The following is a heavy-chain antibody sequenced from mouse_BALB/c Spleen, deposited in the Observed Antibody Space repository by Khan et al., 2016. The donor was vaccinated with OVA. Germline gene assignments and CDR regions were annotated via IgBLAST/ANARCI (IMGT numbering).Heavy chain of an antibody. D-gene: IGHD2-3*01. Sequence: EVQLQESGPGLVKPSQSLSLTCTVTGYSITSDYAWNWIRQFPGNTLEWMGYISYSGSTNYNPSLKSRISITRDTSKNQFILQLNSVTTEDKATYYCARDGSRYNYAMDYWGQGTSVTVSS. J-gene: IGHJ4*01. CDR1: GYSITSDYA. CDR2: ISYSGST. CDR3: ARDGSRYNYAMDY. V-gene: IGHV3-2*02.